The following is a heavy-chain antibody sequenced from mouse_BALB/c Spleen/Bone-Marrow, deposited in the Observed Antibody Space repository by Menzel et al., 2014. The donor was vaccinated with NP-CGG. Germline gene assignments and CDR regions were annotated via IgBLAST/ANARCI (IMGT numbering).Heavy chain of an antibody. CDR1: GFNIXDTY. D-gene: IGHD1-1*01. J-gene: IGHJ3*01. V-gene: IGHV14-3*02. Sequence: VQLQQSWAELVKPGASVKLSCTASGFNIXDTYMHWVKQRPEQGLEWIGRIDPANGNTKYDPKFQGKATITADTSSNTAYLQLSSLTSEDTAVYYCANYYYGSSLFAYWGQGTLVTVSA. CDR3: ANYYYGSSLFAY. CDR2: IDPANGNT.